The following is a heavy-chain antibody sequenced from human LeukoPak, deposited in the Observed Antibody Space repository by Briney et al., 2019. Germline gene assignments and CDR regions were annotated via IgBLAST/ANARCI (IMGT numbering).Heavy chain of an antibody. CDR2: IRYDGSNK. D-gene: IGHD3-3*01. V-gene: IGHV3-30*02. CDR1: GFTFSSYG. J-gene: IGHJ4*02. Sequence: PGGSLRLSCAASGFTFSSYGTHWVRQAPGKGLEWVAFIRYDGSNKYYADSVKGRFTISRDNSKNTLYLQMNSLRAEDTAVYYCAKDSRYDFWSGTHFDYWGQGTLVTVSS. CDR3: AKDSRYDFWSGTHFDY.